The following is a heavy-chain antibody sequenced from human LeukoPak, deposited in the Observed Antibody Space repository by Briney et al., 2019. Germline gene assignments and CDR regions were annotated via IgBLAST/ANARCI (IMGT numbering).Heavy chain of an antibody. V-gene: IGHV3-33*01. J-gene: IGHJ6*02. CDR2: IWYDGSNK. CDR1: GFTFSSYG. D-gene: IGHD2-2*01. CDR3: ARSMAVVPAAPSYYYYGMDV. Sequence: GGSLRLSCAASGFTFSSYGMHWVRQAPGKGLEWVAVIWYDGSNKYYADSVKGRFTISRDNSRNTLYLQMNSLRAEDTAVYYCARSMAVVPAAPSYYYYGMDVWGQGTTVTVSS.